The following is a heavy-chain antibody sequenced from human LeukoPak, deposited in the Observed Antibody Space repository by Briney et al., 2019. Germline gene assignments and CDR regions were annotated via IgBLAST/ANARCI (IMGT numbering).Heavy chain of an antibody. D-gene: IGHD2-15*01. V-gene: IGHV4-59*02. CDR3: ARDCSGASCYDY. CDR2: IYYSGST. J-gene: IGHJ4*02. CDR1: GGSVSNYY. Sequence: PSETLSLTCSVSGGSVSNYYWSWIRQPPGKGLEWIGYIYYSGSTNYNPSLKSRVTISLDTPRNQFSLKLSSVTAADTAVYYCARDCSGASCYDYWGQGTLVTVSS.